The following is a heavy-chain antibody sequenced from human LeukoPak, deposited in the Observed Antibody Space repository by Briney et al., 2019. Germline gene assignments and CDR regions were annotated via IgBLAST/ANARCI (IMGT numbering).Heavy chain of an antibody. CDR1: GFPFSDYL. V-gene: IGHV3-7*01. D-gene: IGHD1-14*01. CDR3: ARDGDGNLDH. Sequence: GGSLRLSCFASGFPFSDYLLTWVRQAPGKGLEWVANIKQDGSEKYYVDSVKGRFTISRDNAKNSVCLQMNSLRAEDTAVYYCARDGDGNLDHWGQGTLVTVSS. J-gene: IGHJ4*02. CDR2: IKQDGSEK.